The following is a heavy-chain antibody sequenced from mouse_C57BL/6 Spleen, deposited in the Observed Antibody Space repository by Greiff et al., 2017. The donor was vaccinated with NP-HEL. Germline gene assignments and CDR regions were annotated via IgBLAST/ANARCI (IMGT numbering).Heavy chain of an antibody. V-gene: IGHV1-81*01. CDR2: IYPRSGNT. CDR3: AIFHDY. J-gene: IGHJ2*01. CDR1: GYTFTSYG. Sequence: QVQLQQSGAELARPGASVKLSCTASGYTFTSYGISWVKQRTGQGLEWIGEIYPRSGNTYYNEKFKGKATLTADKSSSTAYMELRSLTSEDSAVYFCAIFHDYWGQGTTLTVSS.